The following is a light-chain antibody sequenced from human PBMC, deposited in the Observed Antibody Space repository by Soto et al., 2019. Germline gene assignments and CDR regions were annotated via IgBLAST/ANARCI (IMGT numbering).Light chain of an antibody. V-gene: IGKV4-1*01. CDR3: QQHYSTPIT. CDR2: WAS. J-gene: IGKJ5*01. Sequence: DIVMTQSPDSLAVSLGERATINCTSSQSVLYSSNNKNYLTWYQQKPGQPPKPLIYWASTRESGVPDRFSGSGSGTDFTLTISSLQAEDVAVYDCQQHYSTPITFGQGTRLEIK. CDR1: QSVLYSSNNKNY.